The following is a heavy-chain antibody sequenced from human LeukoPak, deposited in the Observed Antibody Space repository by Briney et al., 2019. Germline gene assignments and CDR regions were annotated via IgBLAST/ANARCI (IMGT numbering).Heavy chain of an antibody. CDR2: IYYSGST. Sequence: SETLSLTCTVSGGSISSSSYYWGWIRQPPGKGLEWIGSIYYSGSTYYNPSLKSRVAISVDTSKNQFSLKLSSVTAADTAVYYCARLVVPAALDALDAFDIWGQGTMVTVSS. CDR1: GGSISSSSYY. V-gene: IGHV4-39*01. D-gene: IGHD2-2*01. J-gene: IGHJ3*02. CDR3: ARLVVPAALDALDAFDI.